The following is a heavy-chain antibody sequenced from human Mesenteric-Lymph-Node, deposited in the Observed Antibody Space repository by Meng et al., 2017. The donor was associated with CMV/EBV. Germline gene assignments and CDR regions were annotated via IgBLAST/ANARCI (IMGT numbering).Heavy chain of an antibody. Sequence: GEPLKISCAASGFTFSSYWMSWVRQAPGKGLEWVANIKQDGSEKYYVDSVKGRFTISRDNAKNSLYLQMNSLRAEDTAVYYCAKEEGVVPAEAFDYWGQGTLVTVSS. V-gene: IGHV3-7*01. J-gene: IGHJ4*02. D-gene: IGHD2-2*01. CDR1: GFTFSSYW. CDR3: AKEEGVVPAEAFDY. CDR2: IKQDGSEK.